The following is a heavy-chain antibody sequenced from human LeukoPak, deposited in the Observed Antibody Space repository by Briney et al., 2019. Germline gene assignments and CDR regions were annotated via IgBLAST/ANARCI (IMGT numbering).Heavy chain of an antibody. V-gene: IGHV1-2*02. CDR1: GYTFTGYY. Sequence: ASVKVSCKASGYTFTGYYIHWVRQAPGQGLEWMGWINPNSVGRNCAQKFQGRVTMTRDTSISTAYMELRSLRSDDTAVYYCTREDGRYLKNFDYWGQGTLVTVSS. J-gene: IGHJ4*02. CDR2: INPNSVGR. CDR3: TREDGRYLKNFDY. D-gene: IGHD1-26*01.